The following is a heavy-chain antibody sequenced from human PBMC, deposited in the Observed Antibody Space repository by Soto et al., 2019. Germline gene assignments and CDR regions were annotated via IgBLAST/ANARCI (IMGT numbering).Heavy chain of an antibody. V-gene: IGHV4-30-4*01. CDR3: ARGRFVYYDFWSGYYNPHPPGDYFDY. CDR2: IYYSGST. Sequence: PSATLSLTCTVSGGSISSGGYYWSWIRQPPGKGLEWIGYIYYSGSTYYNPSLKSRVTISVDTSKNQFSLKLSSVTAADTAVYYCARGRFVYYDFWSGYYNPHPPGDYFDYWGQGTLVTVSS. D-gene: IGHD3-3*01. CDR1: GGSISSGGYY. J-gene: IGHJ4*02.